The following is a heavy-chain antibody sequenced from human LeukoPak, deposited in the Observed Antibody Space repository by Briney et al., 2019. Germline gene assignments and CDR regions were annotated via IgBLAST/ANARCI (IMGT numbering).Heavy chain of an antibody. V-gene: IGHV4-28*05. CDR3: ASYFPGDDAFDI. D-gene: IGHD7-27*01. J-gene: IGHJ3*02. Sequence: SDTLSLTXAVSGYSIRSSNWWGWIRQPPGKGLEWIGYIYYSGSIYYNPSLKSRVTMSVDTSKNQFSLKPSSVTAVDTAVYYCASYFPGDDAFDIWGQGTMVTVSS. CDR1: GYSIRSSNW. CDR2: IYYSGSI.